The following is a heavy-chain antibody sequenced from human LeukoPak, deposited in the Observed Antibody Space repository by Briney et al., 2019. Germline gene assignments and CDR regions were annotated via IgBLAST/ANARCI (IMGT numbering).Heavy chain of an antibody. CDR2: IIPIFGTA. CDR1: GGTFSSYA. D-gene: IGHD3-3*01. J-gene: IGHJ4*02. CDR3: ARADSFTIFGVVTYYFDY. Sequence: ASVKVSCKASGGTFSSYAISWVRQAPGQGLEWMGGIIPIFGTANYAQKFQGRVTITADESTSTAYMELSSLRSEDTAVYYCARADSFTIFGVVTYYFDYWGQGTLVTVSS. V-gene: IGHV1-69*13.